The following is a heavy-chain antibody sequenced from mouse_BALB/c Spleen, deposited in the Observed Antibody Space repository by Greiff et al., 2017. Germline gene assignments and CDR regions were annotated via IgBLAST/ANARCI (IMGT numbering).Heavy chain of an antibody. D-gene: IGHD2-10*01. J-gene: IGHJ2*01. CDR2: ISSGSSTI. V-gene: IGHV5-17*02. Sequence: EVQVVESGGGLVQPGGSRKLSCAASGFTFSSFGMHWVRQAPEKGLEWVAYISSGSSTIYYADTVKGRFTISRDNPKNTLFLQMTSLRSEDTAMYYCARSYYGNYEVDYWGQGTTLTVSS. CDR3: ARSYYGNYEVDY. CDR1: GFTFSSFG.